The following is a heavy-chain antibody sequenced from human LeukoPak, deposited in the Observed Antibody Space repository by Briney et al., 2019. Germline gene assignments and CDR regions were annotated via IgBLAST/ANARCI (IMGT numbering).Heavy chain of an antibody. CDR3: ARMDSTGGNLKIDY. V-gene: IGHV3-48*01. Sequence: GGSLRLSCAASGFTFSSYSMNWVRQAPGKGLEWVSYISSSSSTIYYADSVKGRFTISRDNAKNSLYLQMNSLRAEDTAVYYCARMDSTGGNLKIDYWGQGTLVTYSS. J-gene: IGHJ4*02. D-gene: IGHD1-14*01. CDR2: ISSSSSTI. CDR1: GFTFSSYS.